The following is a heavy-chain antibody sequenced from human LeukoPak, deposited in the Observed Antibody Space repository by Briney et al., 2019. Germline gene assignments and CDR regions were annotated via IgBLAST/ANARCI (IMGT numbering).Heavy chain of an antibody. D-gene: IGHD6-13*01. CDR1: GYSFTSYW. Sequence: GEPLKISCKGSGYSFTSYWIGWVRQMPGKGEEWMGIIYPGDSNTRYSPSFQGQVTISADKSISTAYLQWSSLKASDTAMYYCARLAISSIWSVYFDYWGQGTLVTVSS. J-gene: IGHJ4*02. CDR2: IYPGDSNT. CDR3: ARLAISSIWSVYFDY. V-gene: IGHV5-51*01.